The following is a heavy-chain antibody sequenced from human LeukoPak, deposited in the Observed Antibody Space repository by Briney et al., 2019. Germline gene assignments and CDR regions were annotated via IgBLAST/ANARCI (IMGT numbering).Heavy chain of an antibody. CDR3: AARRGGIAVAGIDY. V-gene: IGHV3-21*01. Sequence: GGSLRLSCAASGFTFSSYSMNWVRQAPGKGLEWVSSISSSSSYIYYADSVKGRFTISRDNAKNSLYLQMDSLIAEDTAVYYCAARRGGIAVAGIDYWGQGTLVTVSS. J-gene: IGHJ4*02. CDR2: ISSSSSYI. D-gene: IGHD6-19*01. CDR1: GFTFSSYS.